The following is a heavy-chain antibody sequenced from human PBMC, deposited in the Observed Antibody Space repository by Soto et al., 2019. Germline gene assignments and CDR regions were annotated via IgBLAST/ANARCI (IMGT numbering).Heavy chain of an antibody. V-gene: IGHV1-46*01. CDR2: INPSGGST. J-gene: IGHJ6*02. D-gene: IGHD4-17*01. CDR1: GYTFTSYY. CDR3: ARAYYGGDKWNYYYGRDV. Sequence: ASVNVSCKASGYTFTSYYMHWVRQAPGQGLEWMGIINPSGGSTSYAQKFQGRVTMTRDTSTSTVYMELSSLRSEDTAVYYCARAYYGGDKWNYYYGRDVWGQGTTVTVSS.